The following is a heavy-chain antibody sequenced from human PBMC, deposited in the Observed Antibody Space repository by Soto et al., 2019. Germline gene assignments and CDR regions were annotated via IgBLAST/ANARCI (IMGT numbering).Heavy chain of an antibody. V-gene: IGHV4-61*01. J-gene: IGHJ4*02. CDR3: ARYRDYGDYGYFDS. D-gene: IGHD4-17*01. CDR1: GSSVSGGIYY. CDR2: IYHRETT. Sequence: QVQLRESGPGLVKPSETLSLTCTVSGSSVSGGIYYWTWIRQPPGKGPEWIGYIYHRETTNYNASLRSRVTISVDTSKSQFSLRLTSLTAADTAVYYCARYRDYGDYGYFDSWGQGTLVTVSS.